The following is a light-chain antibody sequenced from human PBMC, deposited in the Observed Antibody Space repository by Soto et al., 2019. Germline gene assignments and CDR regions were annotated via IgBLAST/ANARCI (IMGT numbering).Light chain of an antibody. J-gene: IGKJ5*01. Sequence: EIVLTQSPATLALSPGERATLSCRASQSVSSYLALYQQKPGQAPRLLIYDASNRATGIPARFSGSGSGTDFTLTISRLEPEDFAVYYCQQYGSSPPTFGQGTRLEIK. CDR3: QQYGSSPPT. V-gene: IGKV3-20*01. CDR1: QSVSSY. CDR2: DAS.